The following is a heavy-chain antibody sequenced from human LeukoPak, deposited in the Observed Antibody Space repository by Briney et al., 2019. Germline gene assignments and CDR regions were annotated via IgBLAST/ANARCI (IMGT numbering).Heavy chain of an antibody. CDR1: GYTFTGYY. D-gene: IGHD3-3*01. J-gene: IGHJ5*02. CDR2: INPNSGGT. V-gene: IGHV1-2*02. CDR3: AREYDFWSGLRWRNWFDP. Sequence: GASVKVSCKASGYTFTGYYMHWVRQAPGQGLEWMGWINPNSGGTNYAQKFQGRVTMTRDTPISTAYVELSRLRSDDTAVYYCAREYDFWSGLRWRNWFDPWGQGTLVTVSS.